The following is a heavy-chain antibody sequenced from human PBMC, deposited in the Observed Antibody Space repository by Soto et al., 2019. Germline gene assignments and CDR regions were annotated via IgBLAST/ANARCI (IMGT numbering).Heavy chain of an antibody. J-gene: IGHJ4*02. D-gene: IGHD3-22*01. CDR2: INPNSGGT. V-gene: IGHV1-2*02. CDR1: GYTFTGYY. CDR3: ARTRSGVEVILFDY. Sequence: ASVKVSCKASGYTFTGYYMHWVRQAPGQGLEWMGWINPNSGGTNYAQKFQGRVTMTRDTSISTAYMELSRLRSDDTAVYYCARTRSGVEVILFDYWRQGTLVTVSS.